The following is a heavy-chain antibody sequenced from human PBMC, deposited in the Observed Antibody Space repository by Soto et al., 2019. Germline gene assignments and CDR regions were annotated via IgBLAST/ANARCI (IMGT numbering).Heavy chain of an antibody. V-gene: IGHV3-30*18. J-gene: IGHJ4*02. CDR2: ISYDGSNK. Sequence: QVQLVESGGGVVQPGRSMRLSCAASGFTFSSYGMHWVRQARGKGLEWVAVISYDGSNKYYADSVKGRFTISRDNSKNTLYLQMNSLRAEDTAVYYCAKSGRVVVVVAAPDYWGQGTLVTVYS. CDR1: GFTFSSYG. CDR3: AKSGRVVVVVAAPDY. D-gene: IGHD2-15*01.